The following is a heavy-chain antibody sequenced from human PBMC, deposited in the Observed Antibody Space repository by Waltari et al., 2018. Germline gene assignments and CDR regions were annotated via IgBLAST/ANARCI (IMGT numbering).Heavy chain of an antibody. D-gene: IGHD4-17*01. CDR1: GFTFSSYA. CDR2: ISGSGGST. CDR3: AKLMSGGYGDYWPREY. J-gene: IGHJ4*02. Sequence: EVQLLESGGGLVQPGGSLRLSCAASGFTFSSYAMSWVRQAPGKGLEWVSAISGSGGSTYYADSVKGRFTISRDNSKNTLYLQMNSLRAEDTAVYYCAKLMSGGYGDYWPREYWGQGTLVTVSS. V-gene: IGHV3-23*01.